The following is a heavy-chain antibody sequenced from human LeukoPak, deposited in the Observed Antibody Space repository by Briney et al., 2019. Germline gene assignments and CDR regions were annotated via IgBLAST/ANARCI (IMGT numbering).Heavy chain of an antibody. V-gene: IGHV3-7*01. CDR2: IKKDGSEK. J-gene: IGHJ4*02. CDR3: ARDAAYGYDRFDY. CDR1: GFTFSSHR. Sequence: GGSLRLSCAASGFTFSSHRMSWVRQAPGKGLEWVANIKKDGSEKYYVDSVKGRFTISRDNAKTSLYLQMNSLRAEDTAVYYCARDAAYGYDRFDYWGQGTLVTVSS. D-gene: IGHD5-18*01.